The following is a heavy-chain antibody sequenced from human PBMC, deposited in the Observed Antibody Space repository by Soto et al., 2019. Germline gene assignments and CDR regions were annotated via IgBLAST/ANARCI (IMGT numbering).Heavy chain of an antibody. CDR1: GFTFSSYA. J-gene: IGHJ4*02. CDR3: AKVGGEERKRYCSSTSCYTWDY. V-gene: IGHV3-23*01. Sequence: EVQLLESGGGLVQPGGSLRLSCAASGFTFSSYAMSWVRQAPGKGLEWVSAISGSGGSTYYADSVKGRFTISRDNSKNTLYLQMNSLRAEDTAVYYCAKVGGEERKRYCSSTSCYTWDYWGQGTLVTVSS. CDR2: ISGSGGST. D-gene: IGHD2-2*02.